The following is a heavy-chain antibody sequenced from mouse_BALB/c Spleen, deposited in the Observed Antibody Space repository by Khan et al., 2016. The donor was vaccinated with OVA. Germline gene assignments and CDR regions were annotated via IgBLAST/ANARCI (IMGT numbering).Heavy chain of an antibody. D-gene: IGHD1-1*01. J-gene: IGHJ3*01. CDR3: TRRHNTYAWFAY. CDR2: ISSGSNTI. CDR1: GFTFSNFG. V-gene: IGHV5-17*02. Sequence: EVELVESGGGLVQPGGSRKLSCAASGFTFSNFGMHWVHQAPEKGLEWVAYISSGSNTIYYADSVKGRFTISRDNPENTLFLQMTSLRSEDTAIYYCTRRHNTYAWFAYWGQGTLVTVSA.